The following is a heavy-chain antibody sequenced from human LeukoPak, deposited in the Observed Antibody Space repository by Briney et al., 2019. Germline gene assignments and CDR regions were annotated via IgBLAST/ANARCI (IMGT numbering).Heavy chain of an antibody. Sequence: ASVKVSCKASGYTFTSYGISWVRQAPGQGLEWMGWMNPNSGNTGYAQKFQGRVTMTRNTSISTAYMELSSLRSEDTAVYYCAIRGYDSSGYLSYYYGMDVWGQGTTVTVSS. J-gene: IGHJ6*02. CDR2: MNPNSGNT. V-gene: IGHV1-8*02. CDR3: AIRGYDSSGYLSYYYGMDV. CDR1: GYTFTSYG. D-gene: IGHD3-22*01.